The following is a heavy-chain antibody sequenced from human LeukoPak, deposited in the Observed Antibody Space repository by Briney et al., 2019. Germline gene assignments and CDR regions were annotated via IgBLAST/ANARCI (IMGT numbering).Heavy chain of an antibody. CDR3: ARGQEEDY. J-gene: IGHJ4*02. V-gene: IGHV3-74*01. Sequence: GGSLRLSCAASGFIFSTYWMHWVRQAPGKGLVWVSRINSDGSNIRYADSVKGRFTISRDNAKNSLYLQMNSLRAEDTAVYYCARGQEEDYWGQGTLVTVSS. CDR2: INSDGSNI. CDR1: GFIFSTYW.